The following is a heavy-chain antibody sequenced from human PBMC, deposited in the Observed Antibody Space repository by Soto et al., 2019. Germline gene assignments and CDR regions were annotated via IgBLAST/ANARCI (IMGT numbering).Heavy chain of an antibody. J-gene: IGHJ6*03. CDR3: AKDMRGSGLHLGELSLYSYYYYYYMDV. CDR2: ISWNSGSI. CDR1: GFTFDDYA. V-gene: IGHV3-9*01. Sequence: GGSLRLSCAASGFTFDDYAMHWVRQAPGKGLEWVSGISWNSGSIGYADSVKGRFTISRDNAKNSLYLQMNSLRAEDTALYYCAKDMRGSGLHLGELSLYSYYYYYYMDVWGKGTTVTVSS. D-gene: IGHD3-16*02.